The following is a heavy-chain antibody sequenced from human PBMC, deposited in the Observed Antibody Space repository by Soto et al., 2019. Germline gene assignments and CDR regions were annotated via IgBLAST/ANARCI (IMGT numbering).Heavy chain of an antibody. D-gene: IGHD2-2*01. CDR3: ATVSVVPAAWESLFDF. V-gene: IGHV1-24*01. J-gene: IGHJ4*02. CDR1: GYTLTELS. Sequence: GASVKVSCKVSGYTLTELSTHWVRQAPGKGLEWMGGFDPEDGETVYAQKFQGRVTMTEDTSTDTAYMELSSLRSEDTAVYYCATVSVVPAAWESLFDFRAQRTLVTGSS. CDR2: FDPEDGET.